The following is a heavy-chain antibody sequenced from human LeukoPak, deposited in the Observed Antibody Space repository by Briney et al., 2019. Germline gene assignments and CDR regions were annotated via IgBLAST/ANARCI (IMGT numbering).Heavy chain of an antibody. CDR3: ARGGDYVPHDY. V-gene: IGHV3-30-3*01. CDR1: GFTFSSYA. Sequence: GGSLRLSCAASGFTFSSYAMHWVRQAPGRGLEWVAVISYDGSNKYYADSVKGRFTISRDNSKNTLYLQMNSLRAEDTAVYYCARGGDYVPHDYWGQGTLVTVSS. D-gene: IGHD3-16*01. J-gene: IGHJ4*02. CDR2: ISYDGSNK.